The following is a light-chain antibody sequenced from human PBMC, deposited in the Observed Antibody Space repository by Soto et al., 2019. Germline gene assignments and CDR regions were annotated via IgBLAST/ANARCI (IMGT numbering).Light chain of an antibody. Sequence: QSVLTQPASVSGSPGQSITISCTGTSSDVGGYKYVSWYQQHPDKAPKLMIYEGSKRPSGVSNRFSGSKSGNTASLTISGLQAEDEADYYCCSYAGSLVVFGGGTKLTVL. CDR3: CSYAGSLVV. CDR2: EGS. CDR1: SSDVGGYKY. J-gene: IGLJ2*01. V-gene: IGLV2-23*01.